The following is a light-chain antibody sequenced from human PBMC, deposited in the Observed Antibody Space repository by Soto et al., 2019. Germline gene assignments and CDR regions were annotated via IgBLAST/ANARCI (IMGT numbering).Light chain of an antibody. CDR1: SSDVGGYNY. V-gene: IGLV2-8*01. CDR3: SSYAGSNILHVV. Sequence: QSALTQPPSASGSPGQSVTISCTETSSDVGGYNYVSWYQQHPGKAPKLMIYEVSKRPSGVPDRFPGSKSGNTASLTVSGLQAEDEADYYCSSYAGSNILHVVFGGGTKLTVL. J-gene: IGLJ2*01. CDR2: EVS.